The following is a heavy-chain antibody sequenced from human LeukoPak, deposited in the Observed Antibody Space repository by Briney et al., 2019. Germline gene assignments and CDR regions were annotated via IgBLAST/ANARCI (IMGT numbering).Heavy chain of an antibody. CDR3: AKDYDSSGSLDY. V-gene: IGHV3-23*01. CDR2: ISGSGGST. CDR1: GFTFSSYA. D-gene: IGHD3-22*01. Sequence: GSLRLSCAASGFTFSSYAMSWVRQAPGKGLEWVSAISGSGGSTYYADSVKSRFTTSRDDSKNTLYLQMNSLRAEDTAVYYCAKDYDSSGSLDYWGQGTLVTVSS. J-gene: IGHJ4*02.